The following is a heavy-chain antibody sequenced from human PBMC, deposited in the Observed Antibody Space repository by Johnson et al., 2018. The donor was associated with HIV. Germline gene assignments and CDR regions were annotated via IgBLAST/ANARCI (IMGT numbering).Heavy chain of an antibody. Sequence: VQLVESGGGLVQPGGSLRLSCAASGFTFSSYWMHWVRQAPGKGLVWVSRINSDGSSTNYADSVKGRFTIPRDKANNTLHLQMNSLRAEDTAVYYCTREWGMITFGGVVPRNAFDIWGQGTMVTVSS. D-gene: IGHD3-16*01. V-gene: IGHV3-74*01. CDR2: INSDGSST. CDR3: TREWGMITFGGVVPRNAFDI. J-gene: IGHJ3*02. CDR1: GFTFSSYW.